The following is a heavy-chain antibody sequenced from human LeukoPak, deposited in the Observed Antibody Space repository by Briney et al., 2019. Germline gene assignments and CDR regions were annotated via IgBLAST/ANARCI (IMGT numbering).Heavy chain of an antibody. Sequence: GGSLRLSCAASGFTFDDYGMSWVRQAPGKGLEWVSGINWNGGRTGYADSVKGRFTISRDNAKNSLYLQMNSLRAEDTALYYCARDYGSSWGNMDVWGKGTTVTVSS. CDR2: INWNGGRT. J-gene: IGHJ6*03. CDR3: ARDYGSSWGNMDV. D-gene: IGHD6-13*01. V-gene: IGHV3-20*04. CDR1: GFTFDDYG.